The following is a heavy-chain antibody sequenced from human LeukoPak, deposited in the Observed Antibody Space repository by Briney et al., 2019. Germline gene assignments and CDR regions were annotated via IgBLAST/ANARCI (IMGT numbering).Heavy chain of an antibody. Sequence: GGSLRLSCAASGFTFDDYAMHWVRQAPGKGLEWVSGISWNSGSIGYADSVKGRFTISRDNAKNSLYLQMNSLRAEDTAVYYCAKDLSSYGDYFRDYWGQGTLVTVSS. J-gene: IGHJ4*02. V-gene: IGHV3-9*01. D-gene: IGHD4-17*01. CDR2: ISWNSGSI. CDR1: GFTFDDYA. CDR3: AKDLSSYGDYFRDY.